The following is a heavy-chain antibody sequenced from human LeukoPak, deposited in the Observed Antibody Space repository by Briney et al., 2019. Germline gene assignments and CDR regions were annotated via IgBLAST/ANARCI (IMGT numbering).Heavy chain of an antibody. CDR1: GFTFSSYE. Sequence: PGGSLRLSCAASGFTFSSYEMNWVRQAPGKGLEWVSYISSSGGTIYYADSVKGRFTISRDNAKNSLYLQMNSLRAEDTAVYYCARVRGLNYYDSSGYSAYFDYWGQGTLVTVSS. D-gene: IGHD3-22*01. CDR3: ARVRGLNYYDSSGYSAYFDY. CDR2: ISSSGGTI. J-gene: IGHJ4*02. V-gene: IGHV3-48*03.